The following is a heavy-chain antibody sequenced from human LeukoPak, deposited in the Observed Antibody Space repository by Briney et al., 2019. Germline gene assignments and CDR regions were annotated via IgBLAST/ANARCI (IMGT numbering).Heavy chain of an antibody. CDR2: INPNSGGT. Sequence: ASVTVSCKASGYTFTVYYMHWVRQAPGQGLEWMGWINPNSGGTNYAQKFQGRVTVTRDTSISTAYMELSRLRSDDTAVYYCARVPNLYFDYWGQGTLVTVSS. CDR1: GYTFTVYY. J-gene: IGHJ4*02. CDR3: ARVPNLYFDY. V-gene: IGHV1-2*02.